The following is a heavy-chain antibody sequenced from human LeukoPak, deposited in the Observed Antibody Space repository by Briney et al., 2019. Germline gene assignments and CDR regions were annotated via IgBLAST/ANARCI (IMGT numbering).Heavy chain of an antibody. CDR3: ARDLLNEGNHLDY. Sequence: SETLSLTCTVSAGSISSGDYYWSWIRQPPGKGLEWIGYIYYSGSTYYNPSLKSRVTISVDTSKNQFSLKLSSVTAADTAVYYCARDLLNEGNHLDYWGQGTLVTVSS. V-gene: IGHV4-30-4*01. CDR1: AGSISSGDYY. J-gene: IGHJ4*02. CDR2: IYYSGST. D-gene: IGHD4-23*01.